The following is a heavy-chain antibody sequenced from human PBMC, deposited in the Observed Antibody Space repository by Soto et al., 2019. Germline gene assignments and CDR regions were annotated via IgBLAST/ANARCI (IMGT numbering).Heavy chain of an antibody. J-gene: IGHJ4*02. D-gene: IGHD1-20*01. Sequence: QVQLVESGGGVVQPGRSLRLSCAASGFTFSTHAMHWVRQAPGKGLECVAIVSFDGSNKYYADSVKGRFTISRDNSKNTLSLQMSGLTPEDTAVYYCARDQTGITTTGGGRIDHWGQGTLVTVYS. V-gene: IGHV3-30-3*01. CDR2: VSFDGSNK. CDR1: GFTFSTHA. CDR3: ARDQTGITTTGGGRIDH.